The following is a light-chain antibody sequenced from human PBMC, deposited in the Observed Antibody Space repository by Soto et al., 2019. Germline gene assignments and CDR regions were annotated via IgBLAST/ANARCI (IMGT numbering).Light chain of an antibody. CDR1: SSYVGGYNL. CDR2: EGT. V-gene: IGLV2-23*01. CDR3: CSYAGRSILV. J-gene: IGLJ1*01. Sequence: LTGPGWVSVCLWLAIASSCTGTSSYVGGYNLVSWYQQHPGRAPEVIIYEGTKRPSGVSDRFSVSKSGNTASLTISGLQADDEADYHCCSYAGRSILVFGTGTKVTVL.